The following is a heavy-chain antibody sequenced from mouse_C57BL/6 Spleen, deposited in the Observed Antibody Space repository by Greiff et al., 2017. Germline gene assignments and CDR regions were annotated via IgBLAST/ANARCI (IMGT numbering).Heavy chain of an antibody. CDR1: GFTFSSYA. CDR3: DRGISYSGSTSWFAY. V-gene: IGHV5-4*01. CDR2: ISDGGSYT. J-gene: IGHJ3*01. Sequence: EVQGVESGGGLVKPGGSLKLSCAASGFTFSSYAMSWVRQTPEKRLEWVATISDGGSYTYYPDNVKGRFTISRDKAKNKLYLQLRHLKSEDTAMYYCDRGISYSGSTSWFAYWGQGTLVTVSA. D-gene: IGHD1-1*01.